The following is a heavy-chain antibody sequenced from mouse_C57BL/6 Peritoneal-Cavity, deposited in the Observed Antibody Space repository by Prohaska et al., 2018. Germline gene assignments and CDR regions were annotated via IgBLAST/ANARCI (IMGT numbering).Heavy chain of an antibody. CDR2: IRSKSNNYAT. CDR3: VSYSSMDY. J-gene: IGHJ4*01. V-gene: IGHV10-1*01. Sequence: EVQLVESGGGLVQPNGSLKRSCAASGSSFNTYAMNWVRQAPGKGLEWVDRIRSKSNNYATYYADSVKDRFTIARDDSERMLYLQMNNLKTEDTAMYYCVSYSSMDYWGQGTSLTVSS. CDR1: GSSFNTYA. D-gene: IGHD2-1*01.